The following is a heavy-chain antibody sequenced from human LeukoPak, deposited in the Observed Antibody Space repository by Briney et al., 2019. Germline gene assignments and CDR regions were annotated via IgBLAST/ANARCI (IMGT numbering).Heavy chain of an antibody. J-gene: IGHJ4*02. Sequence: VASVKVSCKASGYTFTGYYLHWVRQAPGQGLEWMGWINPNSGGTNYAQKFQGRVTMTRDTSISTAYMELNRLRSDDTAVYYCATFAGEHQAPFDYWGQGTLVTVSS. V-gene: IGHV1-2*02. D-gene: IGHD1-26*01. CDR1: GYTFTGYY. CDR3: ATFAGEHQAPFDY. CDR2: INPNSGGT.